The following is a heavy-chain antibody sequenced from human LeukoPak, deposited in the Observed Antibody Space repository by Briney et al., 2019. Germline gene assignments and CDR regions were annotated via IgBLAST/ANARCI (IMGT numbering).Heavy chain of an antibody. CDR3: ARDAESEKYGDFPDAFDI. Sequence: GGSLRLSCAASGFTFSSSAMSWVRQAPGKGLEWVSYISSSSSTIYYADSVKGRFTISRDNAKNSLYLQMNSLRDEDTAVYYCARDAESEKYGDFPDAFDIWGQGTMVTVSS. CDR1: GFTFSSSA. D-gene: IGHD4-17*01. J-gene: IGHJ3*02. CDR2: ISSSSSTI. V-gene: IGHV3-48*02.